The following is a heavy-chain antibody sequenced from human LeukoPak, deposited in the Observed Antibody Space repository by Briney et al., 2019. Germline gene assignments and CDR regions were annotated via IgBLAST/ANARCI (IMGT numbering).Heavy chain of an antibody. CDR2: IYYSGST. Sequence: SSETLSLTCTVSGGSISSGGYYWSWIRQHPGKGLEWIGYIYYSGSTYYNPSLKSRVTISVDTSKNQFSLKLSSVTAADTAVYYCARDGKYRSSWYGSDYWGQGTLVTVSS. J-gene: IGHJ4*02. CDR3: ARDGKYRSSWYGSDY. CDR1: GGSISSGGYY. D-gene: IGHD6-13*01. V-gene: IGHV4-31*03.